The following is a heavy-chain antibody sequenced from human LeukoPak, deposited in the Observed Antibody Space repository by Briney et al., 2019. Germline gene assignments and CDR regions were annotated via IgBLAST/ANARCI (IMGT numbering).Heavy chain of an antibody. CDR3: AKGQELDDGVFDS. CDR1: GFTFSSFA. V-gene: IGHV3-23*01. Sequence: GGSLRLSCTASGFTFSSFAMTWVRQAPGKGLEWVSTIRSNGDTTYNADSVKGRFTISRDNSKNTLYLELNSLRVEDTATFYCAKGQELDDGVFDSWGQGTMVTVSS. J-gene: IGHJ4*02. D-gene: IGHD1-1*01. CDR2: IRSNGDTT.